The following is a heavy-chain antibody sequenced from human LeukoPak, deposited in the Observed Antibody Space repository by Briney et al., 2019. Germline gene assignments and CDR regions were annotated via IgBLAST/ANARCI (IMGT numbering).Heavy chain of an antibody. D-gene: IGHD6-6*01. CDR2: ISTYNDNT. CDR1: GYTFTKYG. CDR3: ARIQSRIIAARPGNPAFDY. Sequence: ASVKVSCKTSGYTFTKYGITWVRQAPGQGLEWMGWISTYNDNTHYAQKLQGRVTMTTDTSTSTVYMELKSLRSDDTAVYYCARIQSRIIAARPGNPAFDYWGRGTLVTVSS. J-gene: IGHJ4*02. V-gene: IGHV1-18*01.